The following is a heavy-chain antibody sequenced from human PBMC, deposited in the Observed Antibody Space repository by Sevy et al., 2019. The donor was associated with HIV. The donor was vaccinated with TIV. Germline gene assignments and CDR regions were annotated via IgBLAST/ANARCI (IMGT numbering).Heavy chain of an antibody. D-gene: IGHD2-15*01. J-gene: IGHJ3*02. V-gene: IGHV1-2*02. CDR1: GYTFTDYY. CDR2: INPNSGGT. Sequence: ASVKVSCSAFGYTFTDYYIHWVRQAPGQGLEWMGWINPNSGGTNYAQKFQGRVTMTRDTSIRTAYMDLSRLGSDDTALYYCAGDPEVGEAFDMWGQGTMVTVSS. CDR3: AGDPEVGEAFDM.